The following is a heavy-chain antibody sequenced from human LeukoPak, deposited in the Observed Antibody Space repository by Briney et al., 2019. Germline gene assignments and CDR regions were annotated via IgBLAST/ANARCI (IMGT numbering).Heavy chain of an antibody. CDR1: GGSISSSSYY. J-gene: IGHJ6*02. V-gene: IGHV4-39*01. Sequence: NPSETLSLTCTVSGGSISSSSYYWGWIRQPPGKGLEWIGSIYYSGSTYYNPSLKSRVTISVDTSKNQLSLKLSSVTAADTAVYYCARADYDFWSGYLTHYGMDVWGQGTTVTVSS. CDR3: ARADYDFWSGYLTHYGMDV. D-gene: IGHD3-3*01. CDR2: IYYSGST.